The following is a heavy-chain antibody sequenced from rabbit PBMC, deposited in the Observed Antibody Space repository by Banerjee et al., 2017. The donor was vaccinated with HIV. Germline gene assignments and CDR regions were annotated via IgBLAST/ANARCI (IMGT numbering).Heavy chain of an antibody. CDR3: ARAIAFNTVGTYYGMDL. CDR2: IYAGSSGST. J-gene: IGHJ6*01. Sequence: QSLEESGGDLVKPGASLTLTCTASGFSFSSSYYMCWVRQAPGKGLEWIACIYAGSSGSTYYASWAKGRFTISKTSSTTVTLQMTSLTAADTATYFCARAIAFNTVGTYYGMDLWGPGALVTVS. CDR1: GFSFSSSYY. V-gene: IGHV1S40*01. D-gene: IGHD7-1*01.